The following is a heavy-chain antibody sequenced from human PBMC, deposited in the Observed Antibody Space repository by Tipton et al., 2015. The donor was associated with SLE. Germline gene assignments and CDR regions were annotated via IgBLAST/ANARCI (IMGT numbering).Heavy chain of an antibody. J-gene: IGHJ4*02. CDR1: GFTFSDYE. V-gene: IGHV3-48*03. CDR3: VSPFDLGY. D-gene: IGHD3-3*02. Sequence: GSLRLSCAASGFTFSDYEMNWVRQAPGKGLEWISYISDSGGAINYADSVEGRFTISRDNAKKSLYLQMISLRAEDTAVYYCVSPFDLGYWGQGTLVTVSS. CDR2: ISDSGGAI.